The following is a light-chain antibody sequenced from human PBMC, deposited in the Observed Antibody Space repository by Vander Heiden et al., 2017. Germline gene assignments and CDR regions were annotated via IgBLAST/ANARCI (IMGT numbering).Light chain of an antibody. J-gene: IGKJ4*01. V-gene: IGKV3-20*01. CDR3: QQYGSSPPRLT. CDR2: GAS. CDR1: QSVSSSY. Sequence: EIVLTQSPGTLSLSPGERATLSCRASQSVSSSYLAWYQQKPGQAPRPLIYGASSRATGIPDRFSGRGSGTGFPLTISRLEPEDFAVDYWQQYGSSPPRLTFGGGTKVEIK.